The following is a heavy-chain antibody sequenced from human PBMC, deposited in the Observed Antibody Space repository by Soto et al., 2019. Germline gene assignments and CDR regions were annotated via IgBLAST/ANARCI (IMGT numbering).Heavy chain of an antibody. CDR1: GGTLRNYG. D-gene: IGHD4-17*01. Sequence: QVQLVQSGAEVKKPGSSVRVSCKASGGTLRNYGISWVRQAPGQGLEWMGGIIPVFGTANYAQKFQGRVTITADESTSTVYMDVTSLRSEDTDVYYCSRGDATKLVVTTYYGMDVWGQGTTVTVSS. CDR2: IIPVFGTA. CDR3: SRGDATKLVVTTYYGMDV. J-gene: IGHJ6*02. V-gene: IGHV1-69*12.